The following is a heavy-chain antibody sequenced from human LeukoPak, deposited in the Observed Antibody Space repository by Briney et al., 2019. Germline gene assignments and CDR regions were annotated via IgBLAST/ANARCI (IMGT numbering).Heavy chain of an antibody. J-gene: IGHJ3*02. Sequence: PGGSLRLSCAASGFTFSTYVMHWVRQAPGKGLQWVAVILYDGSNKYYADSVKGRFIISRYNSKNTLYLQMNSLTAEDTAVYYCAKEVQVERRKDGFDIWGQGTMVTVSS. D-gene: IGHD1-1*01. V-gene: IGHV3-30*01. CDR3: AKEVQVERRKDGFDI. CDR1: GFTFSTYV. CDR2: ILYDGSNK.